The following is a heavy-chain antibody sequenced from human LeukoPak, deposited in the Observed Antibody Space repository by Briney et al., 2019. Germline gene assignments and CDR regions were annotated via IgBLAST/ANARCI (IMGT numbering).Heavy chain of an antibody. J-gene: IGHJ4*02. CDR1: GFTFGDYA. CDR2: IRSKAYGGTT. Sequence: GRSLTLSCTASGFTFGDYAMSWVRQAPGKGLEWVGFIRSKAYGGTTEYAASVKGRFTISRDDSKSIAYLQMNSLKTEDTAVYYCARFWGFSGYDYGVDYWGQGTLVTVSS. D-gene: IGHD5-12*01. V-gene: IGHV3-49*04. CDR3: ARFWGFSGYDYGVDY.